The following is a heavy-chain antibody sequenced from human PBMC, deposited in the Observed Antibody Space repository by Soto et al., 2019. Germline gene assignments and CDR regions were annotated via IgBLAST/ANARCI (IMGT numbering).Heavy chain of an antibody. CDR2: IWYSGSS. V-gene: IGHV4-59*11. Sequence: TVAEGKIGDHDVSWIRQTPGKGLEWIGYIWYSGSSNYNPSLKSRVTISVDTSKNQFSLKLTSVTAADTAVYYCASYASGSYPFFDQWGRGTLVTVSS. CDR3: ASYASGSYPFFDQ. D-gene: IGHD3-10*01. CDR1: EGKIGDHD. J-gene: IGHJ4*02.